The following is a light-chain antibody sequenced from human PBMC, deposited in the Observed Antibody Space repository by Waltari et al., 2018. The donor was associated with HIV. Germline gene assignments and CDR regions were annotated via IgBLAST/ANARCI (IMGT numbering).Light chain of an antibody. CDR1: NIGSKH. CDR2: RDS. CDR3: QVWDSSTAHYV. J-gene: IGLJ1*01. Sequence: SYELTQPLSVSVALGQTARITCGGNNIGSKHVHWYQQKPGQAPVLVIYRDSNRPSGIPERFSGSNSGNTATLTISRAQAGDEADYYCQVWDSSTAHYVFGTGTKVTVL. V-gene: IGLV3-9*01.